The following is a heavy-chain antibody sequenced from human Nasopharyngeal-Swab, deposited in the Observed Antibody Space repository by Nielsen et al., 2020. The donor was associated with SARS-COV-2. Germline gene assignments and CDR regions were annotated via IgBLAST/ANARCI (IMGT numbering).Heavy chain of an antibody. D-gene: IGHD6-19*01. Sequence: ASVKVSCKASGYTFTSYGISWVRQAPGQGLEWMGWISAYNGNTNYAQKLQGRVTMTTDTSTSTAYMELRSLRSDDTAVYYCARDPHSSGWWGYGMDVWRQGTTVTVSS. CDR3: ARDPHSSGWWGYGMDV. CDR2: ISAYNGNT. CDR1: GYTFTSYG. V-gene: IGHV1-18*01. J-gene: IGHJ6*02.